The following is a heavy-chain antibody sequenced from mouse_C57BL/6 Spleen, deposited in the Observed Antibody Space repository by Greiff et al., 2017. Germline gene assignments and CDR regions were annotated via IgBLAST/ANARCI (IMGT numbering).Heavy chain of an antibody. V-gene: IGHV7-3*01. CDR1: GFTFTDYY. CDR2: IRNKANGYTT. CDR3: ASSNGNYFDY. J-gene: IGHJ2*01. Sequence: EVKLQESGGGLVQPGGSLSLSCAASGFTFTDYYMSWVRQPPGKALEWLGFIRNKANGYTTEYSASVKGRFTISSENSQSILYLQMNALRAEGSATFYCASSNGNYFDYWCQRATLTVAS. D-gene: IGHD2-1*01.